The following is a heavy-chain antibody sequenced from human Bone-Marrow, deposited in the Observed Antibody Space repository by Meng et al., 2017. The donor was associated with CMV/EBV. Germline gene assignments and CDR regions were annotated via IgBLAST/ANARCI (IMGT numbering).Heavy chain of an antibody. CDR1: GFTVSSNY. CDR3: ARDDFDI. CDR2: ISSSGSTI. Sequence: GESLKISCAASGFTVSSNYMSWVRQAPGKGLEWVSYISSSGSTIYYTDSVKGRFTISRDNAKKMLYLQMNSLRVEDTAVYYCARDDFDIWGQGTMVTVSS. J-gene: IGHJ3*02. V-gene: IGHV3-11*04.